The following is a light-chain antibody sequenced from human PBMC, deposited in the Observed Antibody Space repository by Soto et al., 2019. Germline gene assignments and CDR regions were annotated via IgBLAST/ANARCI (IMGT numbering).Light chain of an antibody. CDR3: QQSNSYSPKT. V-gene: IGKV1-5*01. J-gene: IGKJ1*01. CDR2: AAS. Sequence: EIQMTQSPSTLSASVGDRPTITCLASQSISTSLAWYQQRPGKAPKLLIYAASNLQSGVPSRFSGSGSGTDFTLTISSLRPDDFATYYCQQSNSYSPKTFGQGTQVEIK. CDR1: QSISTS.